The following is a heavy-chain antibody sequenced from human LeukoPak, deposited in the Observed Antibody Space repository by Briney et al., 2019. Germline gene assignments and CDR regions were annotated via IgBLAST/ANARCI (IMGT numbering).Heavy chain of an antibody. D-gene: IGHD3-22*01. V-gene: IGHV4-59*08. CDR2: IYYSGST. J-gene: IGHJ4*02. CDR3: ARQHYYDSRTFDY. CDR1: GGSLSSYY. Sequence: SETLSLTCTVSGGSLSSYYWSWIRQPPGKGLEWIGYIYYSGSTNYNPSLKSRVTISVDKSKNQFSLNLSSATAADTAVYYCARQHYYDSRTFDYWGQGTLVTVSS.